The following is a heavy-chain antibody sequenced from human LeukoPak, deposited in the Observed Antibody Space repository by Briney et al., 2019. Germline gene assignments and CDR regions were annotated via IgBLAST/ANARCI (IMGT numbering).Heavy chain of an antibody. D-gene: IGHD6-19*01. Sequence: SETLSLTCAVYGGSFSGYYWSWIRQPPGKGLEWIGEINHSGSTNYNPSLKSRVTISVDTSKNQFSLKLSSVTAVDTAVYYCASRIAVTPGNFDYWGQGTLVTVSS. V-gene: IGHV4-34*01. J-gene: IGHJ4*02. CDR2: INHSGST. CDR1: GGSFSGYY. CDR3: ASRIAVTPGNFDY.